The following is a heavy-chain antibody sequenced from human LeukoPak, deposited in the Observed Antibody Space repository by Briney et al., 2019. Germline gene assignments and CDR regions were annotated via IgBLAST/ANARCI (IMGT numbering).Heavy chain of an antibody. Sequence: SETLSLTCTVSGGSISSYYWSWIRQPPGKGLEWIGYIYYSGSTNYNPSLKSRVTISVDTSKNQFSLKLSSVTAADTAVYYCARGGGDPADYWGQGTLVTVSS. D-gene: IGHD3-16*01. CDR1: GGSISSYY. CDR3: ARGGGDPADY. V-gene: IGHV4-59*12. CDR2: IYYSGST. J-gene: IGHJ4*02.